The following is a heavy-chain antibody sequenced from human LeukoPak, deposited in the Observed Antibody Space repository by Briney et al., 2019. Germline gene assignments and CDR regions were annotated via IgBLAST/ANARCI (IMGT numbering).Heavy chain of an antibody. J-gene: IGHJ4*02. CDR2: IKQDGSEK. CDR1: GFTFSSYC. D-gene: IGHD3-10*01. Sequence: GGSLRLSCAASGFTFSSYCMSWVRQAPGKGLEWVANIKQDGSEKYYVDSVKGRFTISRDNAKNSLYLQMNSLRAEDTAVYYCAMAMVRGVYDYWGQGTLVTVSS. CDR3: AMAMVRGVYDY. V-gene: IGHV3-7*03.